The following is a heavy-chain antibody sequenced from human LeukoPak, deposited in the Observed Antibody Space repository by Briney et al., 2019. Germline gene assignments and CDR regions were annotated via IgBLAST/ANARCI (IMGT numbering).Heavy chain of an antibody. J-gene: IGHJ4*02. CDR3: AREGAVVAARRYFDY. Sequence: SETLSLTCTASGGSISSYYWSWIRQPPGKGLEWIGYIYSSGSTSYNPSLKSRVTMSADTSKNQLSLKLSSVTAADTAVYHCAREGAVVAARRYFDYWGQGTLVTVSS. CDR1: GGSISSYY. D-gene: IGHD2-15*01. CDR2: IYSSGST. V-gene: IGHV4-59*01.